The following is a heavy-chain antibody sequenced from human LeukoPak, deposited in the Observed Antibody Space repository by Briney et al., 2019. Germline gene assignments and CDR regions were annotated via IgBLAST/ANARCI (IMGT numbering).Heavy chain of an antibody. Sequence: PSETLSLTCTVSGGSISGYYWNWIRQSAGKGLEWIGRIYANGGTNYNPSLRSRVSMSVDTSKNQFSLKLTSVTAADTAIYYCARDFTRNSYAVAEFFYPWGHGTLVSVSS. J-gene: IGHJ1*01. D-gene: IGHD5-18*01. CDR3: ARDFTRNSYAVAEFFYP. CDR2: IYANGGT. CDR1: GGSISGYY. V-gene: IGHV4-4*07.